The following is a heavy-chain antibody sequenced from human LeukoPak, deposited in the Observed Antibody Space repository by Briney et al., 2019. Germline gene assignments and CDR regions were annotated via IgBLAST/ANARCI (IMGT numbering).Heavy chain of an antibody. CDR3: ARGGDPVKYYAEYFQY. V-gene: IGHV3-7*04. D-gene: IGHD2-21*02. CDR1: GFTFSSYW. Sequence: GGSLRLSCAASGFTFSSYWMTWVRQSPEKGLEWVANIKQDGSEKHYGDSVKGRFTISRDNAKNTLYLQMSSLRAEDTAVYYCARGGDPVKYYAEYFQYWGQGTLVTVSS. CDR2: IKQDGSEK. J-gene: IGHJ1*01.